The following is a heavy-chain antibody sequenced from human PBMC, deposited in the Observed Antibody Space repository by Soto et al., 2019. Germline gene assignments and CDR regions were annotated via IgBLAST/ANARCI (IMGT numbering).Heavy chain of an antibody. Sequence: GASVKVSCKASGGTFSSYAISWARQAPGQGLEWMGGIIPIFGTANYAQKFQGRVTITADESTSTAYMELSSLRSEDTAVYYCARPSGIAVAGTRGNYYYYGMDVWGQGTTVTVSS. J-gene: IGHJ6*02. CDR1: GGTFSSYA. V-gene: IGHV1-69*13. CDR3: ARPSGIAVAGTRGNYYYYGMDV. CDR2: IIPIFGTA. D-gene: IGHD6-19*01.